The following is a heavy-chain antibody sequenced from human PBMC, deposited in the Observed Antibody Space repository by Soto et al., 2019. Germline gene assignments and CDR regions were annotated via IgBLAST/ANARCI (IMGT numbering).Heavy chain of an antibody. J-gene: IGHJ3*02. CDR1: GFTFSDYY. D-gene: IGHD4-17*01. V-gene: IGHV3-11*05. CDR3: ARDVHDYGEKTDAFDI. CDR2: ISSSSSYT. Sequence: QVQLVESGGGLVKPGGSLRLSCAAPGFTFSDYYMSWIRQAPGKGLEWVSYISSSSSYTNYADSVKGRFTISRDNAKNSLYLQMNSLRAEDTAVYYCARDVHDYGEKTDAFDIWGQGTMVTVSS.